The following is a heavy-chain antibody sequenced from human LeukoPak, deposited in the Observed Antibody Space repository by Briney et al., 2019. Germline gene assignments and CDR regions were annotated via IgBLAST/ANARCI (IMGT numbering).Heavy chain of an antibody. Sequence: GGSLRLSCTASGFTFSSYAMSWVRQAPGKGLEWVSAISGSGGSTYYADSVKGRFTISRDNSKNTLYLQMNSLRAEDTAVYYCAKAKQSISITNAFDIWGQGTMVTVSS. CDR2: ISGSGGST. D-gene: IGHD4-11*01. J-gene: IGHJ3*02. CDR1: GFTFSSYA. CDR3: AKAKQSISITNAFDI. V-gene: IGHV3-23*01.